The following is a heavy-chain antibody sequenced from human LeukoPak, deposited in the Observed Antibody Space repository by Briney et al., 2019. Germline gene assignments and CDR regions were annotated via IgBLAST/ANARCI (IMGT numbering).Heavy chain of an antibody. Sequence: PGGSLRLSCAASGFTFSSYAMSWGRQAPGKGLEWVSAISGSGGSTYYADSGKGRFTISRDNSKNTLYLQMNSLRAEDTAVYYCAKEYTGTDLNFDYWGQGTLVTVSS. J-gene: IGHJ4*02. D-gene: IGHD1-1*01. CDR3: AKEYTGTDLNFDY. CDR2: ISGSGGST. V-gene: IGHV3-23*01. CDR1: GFTFSSYA.